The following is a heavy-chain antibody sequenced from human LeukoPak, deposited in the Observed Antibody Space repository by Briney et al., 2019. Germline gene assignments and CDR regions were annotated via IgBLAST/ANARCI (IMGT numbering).Heavy chain of an antibody. CDR1: GYTFTSYY. J-gene: IGHJ1*01. D-gene: IGHD3-22*01. V-gene: IGHV1-46*01. CDR3: ARGLDYDSRGYTEYFQH. CDR2: INPSGGST. Sequence: GASVKVSCKASGYTFTSYYMHWVRQAPGQGLEGMGIINPSGGSTSYAQKFQGRVTMTRDTSTSTVYMELSSLRSEDTAVYYCARGLDYDSRGYTEYFQHWGQGTLVTVSS.